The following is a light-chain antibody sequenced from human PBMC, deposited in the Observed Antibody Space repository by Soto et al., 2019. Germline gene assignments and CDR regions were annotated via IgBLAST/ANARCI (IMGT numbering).Light chain of an antibody. CDR3: NSYTSSGALG. V-gene: IGLV2-14*03. J-gene: IGLJ2*01. CDR1: SSDVGGHDY. Sequence: QSVLTQPASVAGSPGQSITIACTGTSSDVGGHDYVSWYQQHPGKAPKRLIYEVSYRPSGVSNRFSGSKSGNTASLTISGLQAEDEADYYCNSYTSSGALGVGGWTKVTV. CDR2: EVS.